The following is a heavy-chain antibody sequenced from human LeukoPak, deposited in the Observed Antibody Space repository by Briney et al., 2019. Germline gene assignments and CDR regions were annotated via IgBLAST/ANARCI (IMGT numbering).Heavy chain of an antibody. CDR1: GFTFSSCA. CDR3: ARVQNRGPQQLAYYYGMDV. V-gene: IGHV3-30-3*01. D-gene: IGHD6-13*01. Sequence: GGSLRLSCAASGFTFSSCAMHWVRQAPGKGLEWVAVISYDGSNKYYADSVKGRFTISRDNSKNTLYLQMNSLRAEDTAVYYCARVQNRGPQQLAYYYGMDVWGQGTTVTVSS. J-gene: IGHJ6*02. CDR2: ISYDGSNK.